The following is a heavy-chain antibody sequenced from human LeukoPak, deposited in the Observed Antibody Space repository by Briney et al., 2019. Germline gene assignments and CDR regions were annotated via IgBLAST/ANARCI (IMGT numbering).Heavy chain of an antibody. D-gene: IGHD3-22*01. CDR2: IYHSGST. J-gene: IGHJ4*02. V-gene: IGHV4-30-2*01. Sequence: PSETLSLTCAVSGGSISSGGYSWSWIRQPPGKGLEWIGYIYHSGSTYYNPSLKSRVTISVDRSKNQFSLKLSSVTAADTAVYYCARGGYYDSSGYQGIDYWGREPWSPSPQ. CDR1: GGSISSGGYS. CDR3: ARGGYYDSSGYQGIDY.